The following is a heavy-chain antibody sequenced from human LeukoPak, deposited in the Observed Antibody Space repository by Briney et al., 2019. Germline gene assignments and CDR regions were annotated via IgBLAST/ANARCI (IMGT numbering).Heavy chain of an antibody. CDR2: IYYSGST. V-gene: IGHV4-39*07. Sequence: SETLSLTCTVSGGSISSSRDYWVWLREPPGKRLEWIANIYYSGSTYYSPSLKSRVTISVDTSKNQFSLKLSSVTAADTAVYYCARGPPGEYYYDSSGYFDYWGQGTLVTVSS. J-gene: IGHJ4*02. CDR3: ARGPPGEYYYDSSGYFDY. CDR1: GGSISSSRDY. D-gene: IGHD3-22*01.